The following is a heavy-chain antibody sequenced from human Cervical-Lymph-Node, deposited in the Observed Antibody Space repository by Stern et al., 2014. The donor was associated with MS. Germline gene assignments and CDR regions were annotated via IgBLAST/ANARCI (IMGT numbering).Heavy chain of an antibody. CDR2: MSSAGSTQ. Sequence: QVQLVESGGGVVQPGRSLRLSCAASGFPFSSYGMPWVRQAPGKGLEGVAVMSSAGSTQSYADSVKGRFTISRDNSKNTLYLQMNSLRAEDTAVYYCAKVLEDIVVVPAAILGYYYGMDVWGQGTTVTVSS. CDR3: AKVLEDIVVVPAAILGYYYGMDV. CDR1: GFPFSSYG. J-gene: IGHJ6*02. V-gene: IGHV3-30*18. D-gene: IGHD2-2*02.